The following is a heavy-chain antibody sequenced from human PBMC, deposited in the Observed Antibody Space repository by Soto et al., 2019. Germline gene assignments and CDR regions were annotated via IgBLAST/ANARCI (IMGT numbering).Heavy chain of an antibody. CDR3: AREGNSGWPLDY. CDR2: IWYDGSNK. D-gene: IGHD6-19*01. J-gene: IGHJ4*02. CDR1: GFTFSSYG. Sequence: PGGSLRLSCAASGFTFSSYGMHWVRQAPGKGLEWVAVIWYDGSNKYYADSVKGRFTISRGNSKNTLYLQMNSLRAEDTAVYYCAREGNSGWPLDYWGQGTLVTVSS. V-gene: IGHV3-33*01.